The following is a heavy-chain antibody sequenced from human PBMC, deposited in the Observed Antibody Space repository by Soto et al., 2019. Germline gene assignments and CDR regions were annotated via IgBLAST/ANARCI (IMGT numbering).Heavy chain of an antibody. CDR1: NFSFNNYW. J-gene: IGHJ4*02. CDR2: INHDGSKT. D-gene: IGHD6-13*01. V-gene: IGHV3-74*01. Sequence: LRLSCAASNFSFNNYWMHWVRQVPGKGPAWVSRINHDGSKTEYADSVKGRFTISRDNTKNTLYLQMNSLRVEDTAMYYCVREPWGFSGTWYDYWGQGTLVTVSS. CDR3: VREPWGFSGTWYDY.